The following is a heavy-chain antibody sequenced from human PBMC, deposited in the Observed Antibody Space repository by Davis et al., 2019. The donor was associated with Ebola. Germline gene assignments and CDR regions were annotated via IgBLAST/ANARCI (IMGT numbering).Heavy chain of an antibody. CDR3: GRGQDIILVYADYFDY. J-gene: IGHJ4*02. CDR1: GYSFTNYW. Sequence: GESLKISCQGSGYSFTNYWIGWVRQMPGKGLEWMGIIYPGNSDTIYSPSFQGQVTISADKSISTAYLQWSSLKASDTAMYYCGRGQDIILVYADYFDYWGQGTLVTVSS. D-gene: IGHD2-8*01. CDR2: IYPGNSDT. V-gene: IGHV5-51*01.